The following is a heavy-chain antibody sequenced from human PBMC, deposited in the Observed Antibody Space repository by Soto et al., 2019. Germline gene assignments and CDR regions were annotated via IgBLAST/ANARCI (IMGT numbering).Heavy chain of an antibody. J-gene: IGHJ6*03. CDR3: AINGDYGGIYYYYYYYMDV. CDR2: MNPNSGNT. Sequence: QVQLVQSGAEVKKPGASVKVSCKASGYTFTSYDINWVRQATGQGLEWMGWMNPNSGNTGYAQKCQGRVTMTRNTSISKAYMELSSLRSEDTAVYYCAINGDYGGIYYYYYYYMDVWGKGTTVTVSS. V-gene: IGHV1-8*01. CDR1: GYTFTSYD. D-gene: IGHD4-17*01.